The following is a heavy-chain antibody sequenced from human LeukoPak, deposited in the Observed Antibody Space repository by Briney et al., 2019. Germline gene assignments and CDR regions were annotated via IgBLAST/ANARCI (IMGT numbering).Heavy chain of an antibody. CDR2: IYYSGST. J-gene: IGHJ4*02. D-gene: IGHD3-22*01. CDR1: GGSISSSSYY. Sequence: SETLSLTCTVSGGSISSSSYYWGWIRQPPGKGLEWIGSIYYSGSTYYNPSLKSRVTILVDTSKNQFSLKLSSVTAADTAVYYCATGIVSTAGIDYWGQGTLVTVSS. V-gene: IGHV4-39*07. CDR3: ATGIVSTAGIDY.